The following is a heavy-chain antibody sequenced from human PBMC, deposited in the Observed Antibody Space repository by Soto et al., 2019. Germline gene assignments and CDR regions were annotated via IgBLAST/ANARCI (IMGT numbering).Heavy chain of an antibody. CDR2: INHSGST. Sequence: SETLSLTCAVYGGSFSGYYWSWIRQPPGKGLEWIGEINHSGSTNYNPSLKSRVTISVDTSKNQFSLKLSSVTAADTAVYYCARAGSKHIVATIPAYFGYWGQGTLVTVSS. CDR3: ARAGSKHIVATIPAYFGY. V-gene: IGHV4-34*01. CDR1: GGSFSGYY. D-gene: IGHD5-12*01. J-gene: IGHJ4*02.